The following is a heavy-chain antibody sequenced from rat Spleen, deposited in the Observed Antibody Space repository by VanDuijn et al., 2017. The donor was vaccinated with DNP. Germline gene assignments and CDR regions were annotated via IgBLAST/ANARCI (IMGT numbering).Heavy chain of an antibody. CDR2: IGSPAYAP. V-gene: IGHV5-25*01. CDR1: GFTFSAYY. Sequence: EVQLMESGGGLVQPGRSLKLSCAASGFTFSAYYMAWVRQAPAKGLEWVAYIGSPAYAPYYTDSVKGRFAISRDNAKSTLYLQMDSLRSEDTATYYCARRWEEDYFDYWGQGVMVTVSS. CDR3: ARRWEEDYFDY. D-gene: IGHD5-1*01. J-gene: IGHJ2*01.